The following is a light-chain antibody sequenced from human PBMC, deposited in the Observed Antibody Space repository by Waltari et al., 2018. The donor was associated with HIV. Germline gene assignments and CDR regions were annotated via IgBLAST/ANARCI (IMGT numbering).Light chain of an antibody. V-gene: IGLV2-14*03. CDR1: SSDVGGYNH. J-gene: IGLJ1*01. CDR3: TSYTTINTYV. Sequence: QSALTQPASVSGSPGQSLTISCTGTSSDVGGYNHVSWYQQHPAKAPKVIIYDVSNRPSGVSNRVSRSKSGNTSSLTISGLQAEDEADYYCTSYTTINTYVFGTGTKVTVL. CDR2: DVS.